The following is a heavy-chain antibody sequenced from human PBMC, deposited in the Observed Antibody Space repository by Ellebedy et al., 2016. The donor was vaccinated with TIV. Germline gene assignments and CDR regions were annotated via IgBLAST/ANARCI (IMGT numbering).Heavy chain of an antibody. J-gene: IGHJ4*02. V-gene: IGHV3-33*08. D-gene: IGHD5-18*01. Sequence: GESLKISCAASGFTFGTFGIHWVRQAPGKGLGWVAVIWSDGNNKYYADFVKGRFTITRDNSKNTAYLQMNSLSAEDTAVYYCARVHCGSVSCYGWDLDYWGQGTLVTVSS. CDR2: IWSDGNNK. CDR1: GFTFGTFG. CDR3: ARVHCGSVSCYGWDLDY.